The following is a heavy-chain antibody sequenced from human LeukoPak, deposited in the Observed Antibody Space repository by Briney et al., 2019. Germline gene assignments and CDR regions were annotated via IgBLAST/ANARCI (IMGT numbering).Heavy chain of an antibody. J-gene: IGHJ3*02. CDR2: IFHSGST. CDR1: GESISGFY. Sequence: SETLSLTCTVSGESISGFYWTWIRQPPEKGLEWIGTIFHSGSTYYNPSLKSRVTISVDTSKNQFSLKLSSVTAADTAVYYCARVRDYGDYGDAFDIWGQGTMVTVSS. D-gene: IGHD4-17*01. V-gene: IGHV4-38-2*02. CDR3: ARVRDYGDYGDAFDI.